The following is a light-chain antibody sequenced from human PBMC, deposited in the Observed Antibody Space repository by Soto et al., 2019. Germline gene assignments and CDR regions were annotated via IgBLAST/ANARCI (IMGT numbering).Light chain of an antibody. Sequence: QAVVTQEPSFSVSPGGTVTLTCGLTSGSVSTTYYPSWYQQTPGQAPRTLIYSTNIRSSGVPDRFSGSILGNKAALTIMGAQADDESDYHCMLYMGGGLVVFGGGTKLTGL. CDR2: STN. J-gene: IGLJ2*01. CDR1: SGSVSTTYY. V-gene: IGLV8-61*01. CDR3: MLYMGGGLVV.